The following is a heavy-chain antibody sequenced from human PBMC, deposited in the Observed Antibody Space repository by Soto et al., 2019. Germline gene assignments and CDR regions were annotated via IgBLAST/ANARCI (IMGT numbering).Heavy chain of an antibody. CDR3: ARHSLALRKNNWFDP. V-gene: IGHV4-39*01. Sequence: SETLSLTCTVSGDSIISSDFYWGWVRQPPWKGLEWIGSIFYLGSSYYNPSLKSRVTMSVDTSKNQFSLRLRSVTAADTALYFCARHSLALRKNNWFDPWGQGXMVT. CDR1: GDSIISSDFY. D-gene: IGHD3-3*02. J-gene: IGHJ5*02. CDR2: IFYLGSS.